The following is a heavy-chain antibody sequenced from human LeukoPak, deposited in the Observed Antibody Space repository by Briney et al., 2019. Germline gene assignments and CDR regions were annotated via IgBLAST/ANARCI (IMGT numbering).Heavy chain of an antibody. J-gene: IGHJ4*02. CDR1: GFTFSSYS. D-gene: IGHD6-13*01. CDR2: ISSSSSTI. CDR3: ARDLGSSWFNFDY. V-gene: IGHV3-48*01. Sequence: GGSLRLSCAASGFTFSSYSMNWVRQAPGKGLEWVSYISSSSSTIYYADSVKGRFTISRDNAKNSLYLQMNSLRAEDTAVYYCARDLGSSWFNFDYWGQGTLVTVSS.